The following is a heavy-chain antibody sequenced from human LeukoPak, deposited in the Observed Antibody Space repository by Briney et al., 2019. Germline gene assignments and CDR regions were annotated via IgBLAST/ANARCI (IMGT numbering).Heavy chain of an antibody. V-gene: IGHV3-23*01. CDR1: GFTFSSYA. Sequence: GGSLRLSCAASGFTFSSYAMSWVRLAPGKGLEWVSSVSNSAGDTYYADSVKGRFTISRDNSKNTLYLQMNSLRAEDTAIYYCAKVLEWLLLGAFDYWGQGTLVTVSS. CDR3: AKVLEWLLLGAFDY. D-gene: IGHD3-3*01. J-gene: IGHJ4*02. CDR2: VSNSAGDT.